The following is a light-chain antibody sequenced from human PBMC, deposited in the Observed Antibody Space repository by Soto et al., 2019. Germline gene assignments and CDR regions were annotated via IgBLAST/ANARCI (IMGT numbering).Light chain of an antibody. CDR3: QQYSTPPMYT. V-gene: IGKV3-20*01. J-gene: IGKJ2*01. Sequence: EIVLTQSPGTLSLSPGERGTLSCRASQSVTNNYLAWYQQKRGQPPRLLIHGASSRATGIPDRFSGSGSGTDFTHTISGLEPEDFAVYYCQQYSTPPMYTFGQGTQVEIK. CDR2: GAS. CDR1: QSVTNNY.